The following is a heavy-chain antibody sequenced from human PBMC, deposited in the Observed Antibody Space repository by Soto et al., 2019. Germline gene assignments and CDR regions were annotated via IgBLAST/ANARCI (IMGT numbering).Heavy chain of an antibody. CDR3: ARVMANYYDSSGPFDY. CDR2: IIPIFGTA. J-gene: IGHJ4*02. Sequence: QVQLVQSGAEVKKPGSSVKVSCKASGGTFSSYAISWVRQAPGQGLEWMGGIIPIFGTANYAQKFQGRVTITADESTSTAYMELSSLRSEDTAVYYRARVMANYYDSSGPFDYWGQGTLVTVSS. V-gene: IGHV1-69*01. D-gene: IGHD3-22*01. CDR1: GGTFSSYA.